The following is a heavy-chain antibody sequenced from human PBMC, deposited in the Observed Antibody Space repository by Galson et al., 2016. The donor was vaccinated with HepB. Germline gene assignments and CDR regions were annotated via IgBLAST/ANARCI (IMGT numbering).Heavy chain of an antibody. CDR2: INHRGNT. V-gene: IGHV4-34*01. D-gene: IGHD2-15*01. CDR1: NGSFSGYY. J-gene: IGHJ5*02. Sequence: ETLSLTCSVYNGSFSGYYWSWIRQPPGKGLEWIGEINHRGNTNYNLSLKGRVTTSVDTSKNQFSLKLSSVTAADTAVYYCARGRRVVVVVPTRMFDPWGQGTLVTVSP. CDR3: ARGRRVVVVVPTRMFDP.